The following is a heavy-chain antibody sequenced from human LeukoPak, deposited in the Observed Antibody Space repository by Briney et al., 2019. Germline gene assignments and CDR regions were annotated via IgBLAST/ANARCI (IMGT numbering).Heavy chain of an antibody. CDR1: GGSINRNSFS. CDR3: AGTGPATVDY. V-gene: IGHV4-30-2*01. Sequence: PSETLSLTCAVSGGSINRNSFSWNWIRQPPGKGLEWIGDIYHSGSTYYNPSLKSRVTISVDTSKNQFSLKLSSVTAADTAVYYCAGTGPATVDYWGQGTLVTVSS. J-gene: IGHJ4*02. D-gene: IGHD4-17*01. CDR2: IYHSGST.